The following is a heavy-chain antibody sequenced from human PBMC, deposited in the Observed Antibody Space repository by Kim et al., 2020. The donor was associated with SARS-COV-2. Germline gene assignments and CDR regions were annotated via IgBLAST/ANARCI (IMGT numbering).Heavy chain of an antibody. V-gene: IGHV3-30*18. J-gene: IGHJ6*01. CDR1: GFTFSSYG. CDR2: ISYDGSNK. D-gene: IGHD6-13*01. CDR3: AKDHLIAAAGYYYYGMDV. Sequence: GGSLRLSCAASGFTFSSYGMHWVRQAPGKXLEWVAVISYDGSNKYYADSVKGXFTISRDNSKNTLYLQMNSLRXEDTXVXXXAKDHLIAAAGYYYYGMDV.